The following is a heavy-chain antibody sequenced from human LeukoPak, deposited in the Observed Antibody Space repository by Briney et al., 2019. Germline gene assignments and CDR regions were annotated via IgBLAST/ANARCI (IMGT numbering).Heavy chain of an antibody. CDR1: GFTFSSYE. V-gene: IGHV3-48*03. D-gene: IGHD2-15*01. J-gene: IGHJ3*02. Sequence: GGSLRLSCAASGFTFSSYEMNWVRQAPGKGLEWVSYISISGSTIYNADSVKGRFTISRDNAKNSLYLQMNSLRAEDTAVYYCVRGGGSYCRFNAFDIWGQGTMVTVSS. CDR2: ISISGSTI. CDR3: VRGGGSYCRFNAFDI.